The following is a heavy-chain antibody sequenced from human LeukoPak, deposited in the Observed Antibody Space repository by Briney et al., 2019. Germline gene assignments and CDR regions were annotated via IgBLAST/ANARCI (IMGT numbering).Heavy chain of an antibody. CDR1: GFTFNTYT. V-gene: IGHV3-21*01. Sequence: GGSLRLSCLASGFTFNTYTMNWVRQAPGKGLEWVSSIDASSTYILNADSVKGRFTISRDNAQSSLYLQMNSLRAEDTAVYYCTRGSFGDYEYWGQGTLVTVSS. CDR3: TRGSFGDYEY. J-gene: IGHJ4*02. D-gene: IGHD4-17*01. CDR2: IDASSTYI.